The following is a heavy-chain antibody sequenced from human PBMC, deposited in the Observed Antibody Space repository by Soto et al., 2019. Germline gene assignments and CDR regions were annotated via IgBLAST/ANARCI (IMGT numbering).Heavy chain of an antibody. D-gene: IGHD2-21*02. CDR3: AREETAWPLAYGLDV. CDR2: IGRRSDI. V-gene: IGHV3-21*01. J-gene: IGHJ6*02. Sequence: GGSLRLSCEASGFSFSTYSMHWVRQAPGKGLEWVSSIGRRSDIYYADSVKGRFTISRDNAKNSVSLQMNSLRDGDTAVYYCAREETAWPLAYGLDVWGQGTTVTVSS. CDR1: GFSFSTYS.